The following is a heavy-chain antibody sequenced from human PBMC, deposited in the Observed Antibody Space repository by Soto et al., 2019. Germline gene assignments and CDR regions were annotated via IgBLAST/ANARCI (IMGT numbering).Heavy chain of an antibody. V-gene: IGHV1-18*01. CDR3: ARDFTMIVVGGPFDP. CDR2: ISAYNGNT. D-gene: IGHD3-22*01. Sequence: ASVKVSCKASGYTFTSYAMNWVRQAPGQGLEWMGWISAYNGNTNYAQKLQGRVTMTTDTSTSTAYMELRSLRSDDTAVYYCARDFTMIVVGGPFDPWGQGTLVTVSS. J-gene: IGHJ5*02. CDR1: GYTFTSYA.